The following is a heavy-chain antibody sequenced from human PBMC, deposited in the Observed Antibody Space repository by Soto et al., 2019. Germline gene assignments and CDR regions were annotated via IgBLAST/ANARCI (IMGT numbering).Heavy chain of an antibody. CDR2: ISRDGSHK. J-gene: IGHJ4*02. CDR3: VRDGYCTYGLCYTNFFDY. Sequence: GGSLRLSCAASGFIFRNYAIHWVRQAPGKGLEWVAVISRDGSHKYYLDSVKGRFTISRDNSKDTVNLLMNSLRDDDSAMYFCVRDGYCTYGLCYTNFFDYWGQGTLVTVSS. CDR1: GFIFRNYA. V-gene: IGHV3-30*04. D-gene: IGHD2-8*01.